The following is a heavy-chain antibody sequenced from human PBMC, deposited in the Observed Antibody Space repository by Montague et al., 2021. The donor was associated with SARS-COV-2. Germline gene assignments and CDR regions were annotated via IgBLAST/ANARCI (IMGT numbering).Heavy chain of an antibody. CDR2: ISHDGSNK. CDR3: ARGPLLLGYCSSTSCYLPANFYYGMDV. V-gene: IGHV3-30*04. CDR1: GFTFSSYA. D-gene: IGHD2-2*01. Sequence: SLRLSCAASGFTFSSYAMHWVRQAPGKGLEWVAVISHDGSNKYYADSVKGRFTISRDNSKNTLYLQMNSLRAEDTAVYYCARGPLLLGYCSSTSCYLPANFYYGMDVWGQGTTVTVSS. J-gene: IGHJ6*02.